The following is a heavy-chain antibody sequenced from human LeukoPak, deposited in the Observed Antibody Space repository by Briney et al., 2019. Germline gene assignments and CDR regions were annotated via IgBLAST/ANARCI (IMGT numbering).Heavy chain of an antibody. CDR2: ISGSGGST. D-gene: IGHD6-19*01. CDR3: ADQVRGWTSFDY. Sequence: GGSLRLSCAASGFTFSSYAMSWVRQAPGKGLEWVSAISGSGGSTYYADSVKGRFTISRDNSKNTLYLQVNSLRAEDTAVYYCADQVRGWTSFDYWGQGTLVTVSS. V-gene: IGHV3-23*01. J-gene: IGHJ4*02. CDR1: GFTFSSYA.